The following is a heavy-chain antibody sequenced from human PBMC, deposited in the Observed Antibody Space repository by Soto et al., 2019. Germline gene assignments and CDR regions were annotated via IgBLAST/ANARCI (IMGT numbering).Heavy chain of an antibody. D-gene: IGHD6-13*01. CDR2: ISGSGGTT. V-gene: IGHV3-23*01. CDR1: GFTFSSYA. Sequence: GGSLRLSCAASGFTFSSYAMSWVRQAPGKGLEWVSAISGSGGTTYYPDSVKGRFTISRDNSKNTLSLQMSTLRADDTAVYYCAKDRANTSSWYHYFDSWGQGTLVTVSS. CDR3: AKDRANTSSWYHYFDS. J-gene: IGHJ4*02.